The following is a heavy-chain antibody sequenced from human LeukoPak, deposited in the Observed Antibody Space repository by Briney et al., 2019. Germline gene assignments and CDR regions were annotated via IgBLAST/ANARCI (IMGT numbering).Heavy chain of an antibody. CDR1: GFTFSSYS. D-gene: IGHD3-10*01. Sequence: GGSLRLSCAASGFTFSSYSMNWVRQAPGKGLEWVSYISSSSSTIYYADSVKGRFTISRDNAKNSLYLQMNSLRAEDTAVYYCASNNKYYYGSGSSPFDYWGQGTLVTVSS. J-gene: IGHJ4*02. CDR2: ISSSSSTI. V-gene: IGHV3-48*04. CDR3: ASNNKYYYGSGSSPFDY.